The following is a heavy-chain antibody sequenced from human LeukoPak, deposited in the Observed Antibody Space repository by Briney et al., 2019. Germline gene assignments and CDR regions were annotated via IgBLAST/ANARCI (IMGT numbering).Heavy chain of an antibody. Sequence: PSETLSLTCSVSGGSIRSGDHHWTWVRQPPGKGLEFIRSLDESGRPYYNRPLKSRVSISGDTSGKQFSLNLTSVTAADTAVYFCARDLGGYPFFMDVWGRGTTVIVSS. CDR2: LDESGRP. CDR3: ARDLGGYPFFMDV. D-gene: IGHD2-15*01. J-gene: IGHJ6*03. V-gene: IGHV4-39*07. CDR1: GGSIRSGDHH.